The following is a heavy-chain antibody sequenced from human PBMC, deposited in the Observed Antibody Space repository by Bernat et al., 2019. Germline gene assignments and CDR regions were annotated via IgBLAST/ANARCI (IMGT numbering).Heavy chain of an antibody. J-gene: IGHJ6*03. V-gene: IGHV1-18*01. CDR2: ISVYNGNT. D-gene: IGHD3-10*01. Sequence: QVQVVQSGDEVKKPGASVKVSCKASGYTFTSYGISWVRQAPGQGLEWMGWISVYNGNTNYAQKLQGRVIMTTDTSTSTAYRELRSLRSDDTAVYYCAGGSAGTYYYYMDVWGKGTTVTVSS. CDR3: AGGSAGTYYYYMDV. CDR1: GYTFTSYG.